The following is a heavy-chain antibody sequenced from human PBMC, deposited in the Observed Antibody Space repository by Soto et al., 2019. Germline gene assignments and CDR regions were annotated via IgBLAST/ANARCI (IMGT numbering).Heavy chain of an antibody. V-gene: IGHV3-30-3*01. J-gene: IGHJ6*02. Sequence: PGGSLRLSCAASGFTFSSYAMHWVRQAPGKGLEWVAVIPYDGSNKYYADSVKGRFTISRDNSKNTLYLQMNSLRAEDTAVYYCASPVGTIFGVAFALYYYGMDVWGQGTTVTVSS. CDR1: GFTFSSYA. CDR2: IPYDGSNK. CDR3: ASPVGTIFGVAFALYYYGMDV. D-gene: IGHD3-3*01.